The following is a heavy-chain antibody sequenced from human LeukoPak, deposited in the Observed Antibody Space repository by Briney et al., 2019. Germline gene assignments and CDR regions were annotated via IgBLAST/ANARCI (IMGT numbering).Heavy chain of an antibody. J-gene: IGHJ6*03. V-gene: IGHV1-69*02. CDR1: GGTFSSYT. D-gene: IGHD6-19*01. CDR2: IIPILGIA. Sequence: ASVKVSCKASGGTFSSYTISWVRQAPGQGLEWMGRIIPILGIANYAQKFQGRVTITADKSTSTAYTELSSLRSEDTAVYYCARAPLRVAGKDYYYYMDVWGKGTTVTVSS. CDR3: ARAPLRVAGKDYYYYMDV.